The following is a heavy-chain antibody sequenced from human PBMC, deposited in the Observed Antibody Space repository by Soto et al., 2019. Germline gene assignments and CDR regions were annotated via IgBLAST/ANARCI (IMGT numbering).Heavy chain of an antibody. V-gene: IGHV3-33*01. CDR3: ARDDEYSGNGMDV. CDR1: GFTFSNYV. D-gene: IGHD3-10*01. Sequence: QVQLVESGGGVVQPGRSLRLSCAASGFTFSNYVMHWVHQAPGKGLEWVAVILNDGSNRYHADSVKDRFTISRDNSKNMLYLQMNSLRAEDTAVYYCARDDEYSGNGMDVWGQGTTVTVS. CDR2: ILNDGSNR. J-gene: IGHJ6*02.